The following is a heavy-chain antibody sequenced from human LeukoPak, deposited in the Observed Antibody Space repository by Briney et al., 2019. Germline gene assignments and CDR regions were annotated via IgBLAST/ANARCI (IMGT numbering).Heavy chain of an antibody. Sequence: GGSLRLSCAASGSTFTSYAMSWVRQAPGKGLEWVSAVDARGGATYYADSVKGRFTISRDNAKNSVYLQMNSLRAEDTAVYYCTRIDIAVASAFILDAFGIWGQGTMVTVSS. D-gene: IGHD2-2*01. CDR1: GSTFTSYA. V-gene: IGHV3-23*01. CDR2: VDARGGAT. CDR3: TRIDIAVASAFILDAFGI. J-gene: IGHJ3*02.